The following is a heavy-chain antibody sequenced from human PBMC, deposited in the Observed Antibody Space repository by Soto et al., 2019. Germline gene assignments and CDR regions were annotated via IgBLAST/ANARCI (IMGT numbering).Heavy chain of an antibody. CDR1: GYTFTSYG. D-gene: IGHD6-13*01. CDR3: ARTRIWVGAAAAYPYGMDV. CDR2: ISAYNGNT. J-gene: IGHJ6*02. Sequence: QVQLVQSGAEVKKPGASVKVSCKASGYTFTSYGISWVRQAPGQGLEWMGWISAYNGNTNYAQKLQGRVTMTTDTYTSTAYMELRSLRSDDTAVYYCARTRIWVGAAAAYPYGMDVWGQGTTVTVSS. V-gene: IGHV1-18*04.